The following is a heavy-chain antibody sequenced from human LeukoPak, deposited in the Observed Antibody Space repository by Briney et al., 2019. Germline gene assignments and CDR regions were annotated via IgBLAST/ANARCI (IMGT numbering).Heavy chain of an antibody. V-gene: IGHV3-48*01. CDR3: ARDYYSNYEDYFDY. Sequence: GGSLRLSCAASGFTFSTYSMKWVRQAPGKGLEWVSYISDSSAMYYADSVRGRFTISRENDKNSLFLQMNSLRAEDTAVYYCARDYYSNYEDYFDYWGQGTLVTVSS. CDR1: GFTFSTYS. J-gene: IGHJ4*02. CDR2: ISDSSAM. D-gene: IGHD4-11*01.